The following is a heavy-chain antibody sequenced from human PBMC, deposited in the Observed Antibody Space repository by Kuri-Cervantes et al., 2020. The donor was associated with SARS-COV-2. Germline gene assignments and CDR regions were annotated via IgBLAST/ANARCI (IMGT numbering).Heavy chain of an antibody. Sequence: GESLKISCAASGFVFSSHGMHWVRQAPGKGLERVPYTSSSGSTIYYADSVKGRFTISRDNAKNSLYLQMNSLRAEDTAVYYCARNEWELFSGYYFDYWGQGTLVTVSS. D-gene: IGHD1-26*01. V-gene: IGHV3-48*03. CDR3: ARNEWELFSGYYFDY. CDR1: GFVFSSHG. J-gene: IGHJ4*02. CDR2: TSSSGSTI.